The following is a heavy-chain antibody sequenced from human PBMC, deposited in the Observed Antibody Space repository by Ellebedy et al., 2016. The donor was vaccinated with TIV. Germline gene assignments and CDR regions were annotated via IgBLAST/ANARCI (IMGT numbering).Heavy chain of an antibody. Sequence: GESLKISCAASGFTFSVTWMSWARQAPGKGLEWVARIKYDGADKDYVDSVKGRFTISRDNAKNTLYLQMNSLGADDTAVYYCAREHWSSLPSWGQGTLVTVSS. V-gene: IGHV3-7*01. CDR2: IKYDGADK. CDR3: AREHWSSLPS. CDR1: GFTFSVTW. J-gene: IGHJ5*02. D-gene: IGHD3-3*01.